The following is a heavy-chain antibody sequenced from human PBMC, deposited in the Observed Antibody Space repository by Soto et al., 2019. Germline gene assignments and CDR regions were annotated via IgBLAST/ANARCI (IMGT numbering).Heavy chain of an antibody. CDR1: GFTFSSYW. V-gene: IGHV3-74*01. Sequence: EVQLVESGGGLVQPGGSLRLSCAASGFTFSSYWMHWVRQAPGKGLVWVSRINSDGSSTSYADSVKGRFTISRDNAKNPLYLQMNSLRAEDTAVYYCARDQARGYSYGYYYYYYGMDVWGQGTTVTVSS. J-gene: IGHJ6*02. CDR3: ARDQARGYSYGYYYYYYGMDV. D-gene: IGHD5-18*01. CDR2: INSDGSST.